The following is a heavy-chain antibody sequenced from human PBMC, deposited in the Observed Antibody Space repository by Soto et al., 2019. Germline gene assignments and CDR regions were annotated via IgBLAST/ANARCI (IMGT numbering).Heavy chain of an antibody. Sequence: GASVKVSCKASGYTFTGYYMHWVRQAPGQGLEWMGWINPNSGGTNYAQKFKGWVTMTRDTSISTAYMELSRLKTDDTAVYYCAREIAAAGNDAFDIWGQGTMVTVS. CDR3: AREIAAAGNDAFDI. CDR2: INPNSGGT. V-gene: IGHV1-2*04. J-gene: IGHJ3*02. D-gene: IGHD6-13*01. CDR1: GYTFTGYY.